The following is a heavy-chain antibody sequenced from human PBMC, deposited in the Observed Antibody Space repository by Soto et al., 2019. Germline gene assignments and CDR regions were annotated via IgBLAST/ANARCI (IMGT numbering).Heavy chain of an antibody. CDR2: MNPNSGNT. V-gene: IGHV1-8*01. Sequence: ASVKVSCKASGYTFTSYGINWVRQATGQGLEWMGWMNPNSGNTGYAQKFQGRVTMTRNTSISTAYMELSSLRSEDTAVYYCARAWGSSYYYYMEVWGKGTTVTVSS. CDR1: GYTFTSYG. J-gene: IGHJ6*03. D-gene: IGHD6-6*01. CDR3: ARAWGSSYYYYMEV.